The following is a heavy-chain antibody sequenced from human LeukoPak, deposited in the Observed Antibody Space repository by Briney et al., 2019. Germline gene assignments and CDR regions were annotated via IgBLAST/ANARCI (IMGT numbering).Heavy chain of an antibody. CDR3: ARERTSSGWYTIDY. CDR2: IYYSGST. V-gene: IGHV4-31*03. Sequence: SETLSLTCTVSGGSISSGGYYWSWIRQHPGEGLEWIGYIYYSGSTYYNPSLKSRVTISVDTSKNQFSLKLSSVTAADTAVYYCARERTSSGWYTIDYWGQGTLVTVSS. CDR1: GGSISSGGYY. J-gene: IGHJ4*02. D-gene: IGHD6-19*01.